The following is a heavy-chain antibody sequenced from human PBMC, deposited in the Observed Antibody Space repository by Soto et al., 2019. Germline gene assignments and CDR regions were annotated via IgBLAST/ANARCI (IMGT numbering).Heavy chain of an antibody. J-gene: IGHJ6*02. CDR3: ARYYYDSSGSLDV. V-gene: IGHV4-31*03. Sequence: SETLSLTCTVSGGSISSGGYYWSWIRQHPGKGLEWIGYIYYSGSTYYNPSLKSRVTISVDTSKNQFSLKLSSVTAADTAVYYCARYYYDSSGSLDVWGQGTTVTVSS. CDR1: GGSISSGGYY. D-gene: IGHD3-22*01. CDR2: IYYSGST.